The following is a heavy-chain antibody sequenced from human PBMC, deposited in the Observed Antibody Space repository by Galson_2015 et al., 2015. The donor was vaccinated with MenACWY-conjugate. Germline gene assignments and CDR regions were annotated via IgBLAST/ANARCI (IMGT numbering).Heavy chain of an antibody. CDR1: GFTFSSYW. J-gene: IGHJ4*02. D-gene: IGHD3-10*01. Sequence: SLRLSCAASGFTFSSYWMHWVRQAPGTGLVWVSRINSDGSTTTYADSVKGRFTISRDNAKNTLYLQMNSLRAEDTAVYYCARAFTFGSNYAYQFDYWGQGTLVTVSS. V-gene: IGHV3-74*01. CDR2: INSDGSTT. CDR3: ARAFTFGSNYAYQFDY.